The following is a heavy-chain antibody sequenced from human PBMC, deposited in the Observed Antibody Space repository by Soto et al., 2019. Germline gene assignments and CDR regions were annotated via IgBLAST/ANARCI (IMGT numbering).Heavy chain of an antibody. CDR3: AHREGDDSVWGSNKDAFDI. CDR1: GFSLNTSAVG. V-gene: IGHV2-5*02. J-gene: IGHJ3*02. CDR2: IYWDDDK. Sequence: SGPTLVNPTQPLTLSCTFSGFSLNTSAVGVGWIRQPPGKALEWLALIYWDDDKRYNPSLKSRLTITKDTSKNQVVLKMTNIAPVDTATYFCAHREGDDSVWGSNKDAFDIWGQGTMVTVSS. D-gene: IGHD3-16*01.